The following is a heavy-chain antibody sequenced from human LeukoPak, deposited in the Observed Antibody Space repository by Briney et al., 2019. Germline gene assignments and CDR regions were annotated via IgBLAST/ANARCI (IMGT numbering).Heavy chain of an antibody. CDR1: GASISTYY. J-gene: IGHJ6*03. CDR2: IYYSGSN. V-gene: IGHV4-59*01. Sequence: ASETLSLTCTVSGASISTYYWSWIRQPPGKGLEWIGYIYYSGSNNYNPSLKSRVTMSVDMSRNQFSLKLTSVTAADTAVYYCAGGSYYYYYMAVWGKGTTVTISS. CDR3: AGGSYYYYYMAV.